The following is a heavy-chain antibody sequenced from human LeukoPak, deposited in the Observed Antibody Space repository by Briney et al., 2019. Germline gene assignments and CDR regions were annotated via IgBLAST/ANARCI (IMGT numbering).Heavy chain of an antibody. D-gene: IGHD5-12*01. CDR2: IGTYDGDT. Sequence: ASVKVSCKASGYTFTNYGISWVRQAPGQGLEWMGWIGTYDGDTNFAQRVEGRVTLTIDTSTNTAYMELRSLRSDDTAMYYCARGGYSYVSFDIWGQGTMVTVSS. V-gene: IGHV1-18*01. CDR3: ARGGYSYVSFDI. J-gene: IGHJ3*02. CDR1: GYTFTNYG.